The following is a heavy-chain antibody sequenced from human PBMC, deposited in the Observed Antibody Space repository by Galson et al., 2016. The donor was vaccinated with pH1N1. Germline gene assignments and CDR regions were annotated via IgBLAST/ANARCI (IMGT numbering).Heavy chain of an antibody. Sequence: VKVSCKASGYTFTDYDINWVRQGTGQGLEWMGWMNPNNDNTGYAQKLQGRVTMTRNTSISTAYMELSSLRSEDTAVYYCARGGYCSGGSCYDVFDYWGQGTLVTVS. CDR2: MNPNNDNT. J-gene: IGHJ4*02. D-gene: IGHD2-15*01. V-gene: IGHV1-8*01. CDR3: ARGGYCSGGSCYDVFDY. CDR1: GYTFTDYD.